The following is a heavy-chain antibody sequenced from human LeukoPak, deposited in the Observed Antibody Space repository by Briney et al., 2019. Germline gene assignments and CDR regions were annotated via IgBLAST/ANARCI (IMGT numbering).Heavy chain of an antibody. Sequence: SQTLSLTCALSGDIVSSNSAAWNWIRQSPSRGLEWLGRTYYRSKWYNDYAVSVKSRITINPDTSKNQFSLQLNSVTPEDTAVYYCARGHYSSSWYSTGFDYWGQGTLVTVSS. CDR2: TYYRSKWYN. D-gene: IGHD6-13*01. V-gene: IGHV6-1*01. CDR3: ARGHYSSSWYSTGFDY. J-gene: IGHJ4*02. CDR1: GDIVSSNSAA.